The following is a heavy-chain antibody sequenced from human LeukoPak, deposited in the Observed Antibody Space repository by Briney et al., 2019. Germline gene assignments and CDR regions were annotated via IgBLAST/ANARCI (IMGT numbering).Heavy chain of an antibody. Sequence: GGSLRLSCAASGFTFSSYAMHWVRQAPGKGLEWVSAISGSGGSTYYADSVKGRFTISRDNSKNTLYLQMNSLRAEDTAVYYCAKDRMRYCSGGSCYPLDYWGQGTLVTVSS. J-gene: IGHJ4*02. V-gene: IGHV3-23*01. CDR2: ISGSGGST. CDR3: AKDRMRYCSGGSCYPLDY. CDR1: GFTFSSYA. D-gene: IGHD2-15*01.